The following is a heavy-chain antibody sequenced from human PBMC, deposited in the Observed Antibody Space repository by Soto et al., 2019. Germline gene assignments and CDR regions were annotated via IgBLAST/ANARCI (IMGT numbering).Heavy chain of an antibody. J-gene: IGHJ6*02. CDR1: GFTFSSYW. CDR3: ARVSSSLPPTQTYGMDV. Sequence: HPGGSLRLSCAASGFTFSSYWMHWVRQAPGKGLVWVSRINSDGSSTSYADSVKGRFTISRDNAKNTLYLQMNSLRAEDTAVYYCARVSSSLPPTQTYGMDVWGQGTTVTVSS. V-gene: IGHV3-74*01. CDR2: INSDGSST. D-gene: IGHD6-13*01.